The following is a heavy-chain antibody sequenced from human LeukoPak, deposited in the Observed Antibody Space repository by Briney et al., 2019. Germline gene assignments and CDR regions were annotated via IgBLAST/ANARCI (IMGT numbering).Heavy chain of an antibody. V-gene: IGHV3-30*02. J-gene: IGHJ5*02. Sequence: PGGSLRLSCAASGFTFSSYGMHWVRQAPGKGLEWVAFIRYDGSNKYCADSVKGRFTISRDNSKNTLYLQMNSLRAEDTAVYYCAKDKYYDYVWGSYRGSWGQGTLVTVSS. CDR3: AKDKYYDYVWGSYRGS. D-gene: IGHD3-16*02. CDR1: GFTFSSYG. CDR2: IRYDGSNK.